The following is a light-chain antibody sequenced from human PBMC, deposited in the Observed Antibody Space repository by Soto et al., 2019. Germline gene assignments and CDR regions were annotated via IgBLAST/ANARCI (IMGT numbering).Light chain of an antibody. Sequence: EIVLTQSPGTLSLSPGERATLSCRASQSFSSSYLAWYQQKPGQAPRLVISGASSRATGIPDRFSGSGSGTDFTLTISRLEPEDFAVYYCQQYGTSITFGQGTRLEI. V-gene: IGKV3-20*01. J-gene: IGKJ5*01. CDR3: QQYGTSIT. CDR1: QSFSSSY. CDR2: GAS.